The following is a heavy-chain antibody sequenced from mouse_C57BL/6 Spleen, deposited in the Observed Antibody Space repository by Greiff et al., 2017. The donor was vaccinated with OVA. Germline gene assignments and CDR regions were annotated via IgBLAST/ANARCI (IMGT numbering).Heavy chain of an antibody. D-gene: IGHD3-2*02. Sequence: QVQLQQPGAELVLPGASVKLSCKASGYTFTSYWMHWVKQRPGQGLEWIGEIDPSDSYTNYNQKFKGKSTLTVDKSSSTAYMQRSSLTSEDSAVYYCARQLRLRNDFDYWGQGTTLTVSS. CDR1: GYTFTSYW. CDR3: ARQLRLRNDFDY. V-gene: IGHV1-69*01. J-gene: IGHJ2*01. CDR2: IDPSDSYT.